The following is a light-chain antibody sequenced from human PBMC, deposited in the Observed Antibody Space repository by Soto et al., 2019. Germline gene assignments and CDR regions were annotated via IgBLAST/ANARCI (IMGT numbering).Light chain of an antibody. Sequence: QSVLTQPPSASGSLGQSVTITCTGTSSDVGGYDYVSWYQQHPGKAPKFIIYEVSKRPSGVPDRFSGSKSGHTASLTVSGLQAEDEADYHCSSYAGNKVVFGGGTKVTV. CDR3: SSYAGNKVV. V-gene: IGLV2-8*01. CDR2: EVS. CDR1: SSDVGGYDY. J-gene: IGLJ2*01.